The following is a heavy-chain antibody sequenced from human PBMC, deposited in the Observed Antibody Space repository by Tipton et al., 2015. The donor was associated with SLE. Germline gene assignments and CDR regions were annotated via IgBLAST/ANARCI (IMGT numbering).Heavy chain of an antibody. Sequence: TLSLTCTVSSGSITTNTYYWAWIRQSPGKGLEWIGNIFTTGSTNYNPPPKSRVSVSVETSKNQFSLRLDSVTAADTAVYFCARRGRGVDFGSFYWGQGTLVTVSS. V-gene: IGHV4-61*05. CDR1: SGSITTNTYY. D-gene: IGHD6-13*01. J-gene: IGHJ4*02. CDR2: IFTTGST. CDR3: ARRGRGVDFGSFY.